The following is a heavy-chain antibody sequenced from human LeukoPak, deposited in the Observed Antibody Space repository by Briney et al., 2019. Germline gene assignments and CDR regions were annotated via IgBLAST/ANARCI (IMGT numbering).Heavy chain of an antibody. CDR3: ARELAAAAPPGFDY. J-gene: IGHJ4*02. D-gene: IGHD6-13*01. CDR2: ISYDGSNK. Sequence: GGSLRLSCAASGFTFSSYAMHWDRQAPGKGLEWVAVISYDGSNKYYADSVKGRFTISRDNSKNTLYLQMNSLRAEDTAVYYCARELAAAAPPGFDYWGQGTLVTVCS. CDR1: GFTFSSYA. V-gene: IGHV3-30-3*01.